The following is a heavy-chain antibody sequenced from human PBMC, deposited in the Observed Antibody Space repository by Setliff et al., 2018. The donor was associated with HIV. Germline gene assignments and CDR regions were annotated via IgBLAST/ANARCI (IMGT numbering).Heavy chain of an antibody. V-gene: IGHV3-21*01. CDR1: GFNFSSHT. D-gene: IGHD4-17*01. Sequence: GGSLRLSCAASGFNFSSHTMNWIRQAPGKGLEWVSSISSTGTYIYYADSMKGRFTISRDNAKNSLYLQMNSLRLEDTAVYYCARGQIGYGDYALNWFDPWGQGTLVTVSS. J-gene: IGHJ5*02. CDR3: ARGQIGYGDYALNWFDP. CDR2: ISSTGTYI.